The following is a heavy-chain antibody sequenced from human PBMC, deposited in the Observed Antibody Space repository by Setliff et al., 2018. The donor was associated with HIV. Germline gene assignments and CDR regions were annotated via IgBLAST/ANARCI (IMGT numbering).Heavy chain of an antibody. V-gene: IGHV4-4*07. J-gene: IGHJ4*02. Sequence: SETLSLTCSVSGDSVSNYYWSWIRQPAVKGLEYIGRIYANGYANYNPSLKSRVTMSVDTSKNQFSLNLTSVTAADTATYYCARILISYGSGTHKYFDYWGQGTVVTVSS. CDR2: IYANGYA. D-gene: IGHD3-10*01. CDR1: GDSVSNYY. CDR3: ARILISYGSGTHKYFDY.